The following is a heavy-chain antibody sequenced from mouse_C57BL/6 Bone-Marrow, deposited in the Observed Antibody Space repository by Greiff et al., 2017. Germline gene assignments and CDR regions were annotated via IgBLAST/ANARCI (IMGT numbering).Heavy chain of an antibody. CDR3: ARRDYGSRYWDIDD. CDR1: GYTFTSYG. Sequence: QVQLKQSGAELARPGASVKLSCKASGYTFTSYGISWVKQRTGQGLAWIGEIYPRSGNTYYNEKFKGTATLHAAKSSSTAYMALRSLTSEDSSVYFCARRDYGSRYWDIDDWGTGTTVTVSS. J-gene: IGHJ1*03. CDR2: IYPRSGNT. D-gene: IGHD1-1*01. V-gene: IGHV1-81*01.